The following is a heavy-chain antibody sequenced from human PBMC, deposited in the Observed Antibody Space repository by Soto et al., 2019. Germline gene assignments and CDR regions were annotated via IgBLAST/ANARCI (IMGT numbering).Heavy chain of an antibody. CDR1: GYTFTIYY. Sequence: ASVKVSCKASGYTFTIYYRHWVRQAPGQGLEWMGIINPSGGSTSYAQKFQGRVTMTRDTSTSTVYMELSSLRSEDTAVYYCARSILIYDILTGYFDYWGQGTRVTVSS. D-gene: IGHD3-9*01. CDR3: ARSILIYDILTGYFDY. V-gene: IGHV1-46*01. CDR2: INPSGGST. J-gene: IGHJ4*02.